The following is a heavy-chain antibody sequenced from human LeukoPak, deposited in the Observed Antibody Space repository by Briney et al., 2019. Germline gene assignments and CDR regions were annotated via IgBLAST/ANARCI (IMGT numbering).Heavy chain of an antibody. D-gene: IGHD3-16*02. CDR3: ARDQGYDYVWGSNRYGY. CDR1: GFTFNSHA. CDR2: ISGGGGST. Sequence: GGSLRLSCAASGFTFNSHAMSWVRQAPGKRLEWVSAISGGGGSTYYADFVKGRFTISRDNSKNTLSLQMNSLRVEDTAVYYCARDQGYDYVWGSNRYGYWGQGTLVTVSS. V-gene: IGHV3-23*01. J-gene: IGHJ4*02.